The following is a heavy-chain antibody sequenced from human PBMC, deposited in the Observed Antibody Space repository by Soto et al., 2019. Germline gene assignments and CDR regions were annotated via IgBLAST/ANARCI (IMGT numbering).Heavy chain of an antibody. CDR3: ARDFKRYSSPPGPLEY. CDR2: INHSGST. V-gene: IGHV4-34*01. Sequence: PSETLSLTCAFYGTPFRGYYWTGIRQPPGTGLEWIGEINHSGSTNYNPSLKSRVTISVDTSKNQFSLKLSSVTAADTAVYYCARDFKRYSSPPGPLEYW. D-gene: IGHD6-13*01. CDR1: GTPFRGYY. J-gene: IGHJ4*01.